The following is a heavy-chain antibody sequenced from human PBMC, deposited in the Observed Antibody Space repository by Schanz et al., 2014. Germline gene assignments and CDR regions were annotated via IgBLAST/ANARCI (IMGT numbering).Heavy chain of an antibody. CDR3: ARRKHAFDI. Sequence: VQLVESGGDLVRPGGSLRLSCTASGFTVSSNYMSWVRQAPGKGLEWVSVIYTSGSTYYADSVRGRFTFSRDNSKNTLYLQMNSLRAEDTAVYYCARRKHAFDIWGQGTMVTVSS. CDR1: GFTVSSNY. J-gene: IGHJ3*02. V-gene: IGHV3-66*01. CDR2: IYTSGST.